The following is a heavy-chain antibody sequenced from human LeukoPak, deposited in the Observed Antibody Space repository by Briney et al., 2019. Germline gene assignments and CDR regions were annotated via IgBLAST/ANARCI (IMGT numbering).Heavy chain of an antibody. Sequence: GESLKISCKGSGYSFTSYWIGWVRQMPGKGLEWMGIIYPGDSDTRYSPSFQGQVTISADKSISTAYLQWSSLKASDTAMYYCASPDPPNDYGDYGVPYWGQGALVTVSS. CDR1: GYSFTSYW. V-gene: IGHV5-51*01. CDR3: ASPDPPNDYGDYGVPY. J-gene: IGHJ4*02. CDR2: IYPGDSDT. D-gene: IGHD4-17*01.